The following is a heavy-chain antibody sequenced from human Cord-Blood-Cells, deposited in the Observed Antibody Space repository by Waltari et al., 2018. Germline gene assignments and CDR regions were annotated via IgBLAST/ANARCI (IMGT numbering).Heavy chain of an antibody. CDR2: IKSKTDGGTT. V-gene: IGHV3-15*01. CDR1: GFTFSNAW. D-gene: IGHD3-10*01. CDR3: TTGDMVRGVIDY. J-gene: IGHJ4*02. Sequence: EVQLVESGGGLVKPGGSLRLSCAASGFTFSNAWMSWVRQPPGKGLEWVGRIKSKTDGGTTDYAAPVKGRFTISRDDSKNTLYLQMNSLKTEDTAVYYCTTGDMVRGVIDYWGQGTLVTVSS.